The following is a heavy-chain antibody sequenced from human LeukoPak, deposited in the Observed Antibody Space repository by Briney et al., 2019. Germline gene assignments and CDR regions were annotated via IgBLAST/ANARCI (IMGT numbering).Heavy chain of an antibody. D-gene: IGHD5-12*01. CDR1: GYTFTSYG. Sequence: ASVMVSCKASGYTFTSYGISWVRQAPGQGLEWMGWISAYNGNTNYAQKLQGRVTMTTDTSTSTAYMELRSLRSDDTAVYYCASSGYDGGWFDPWGQGTLVTVSS. CDR2: ISAYNGNT. CDR3: ASSGYDGGWFDP. J-gene: IGHJ5*02. V-gene: IGHV1-18*04.